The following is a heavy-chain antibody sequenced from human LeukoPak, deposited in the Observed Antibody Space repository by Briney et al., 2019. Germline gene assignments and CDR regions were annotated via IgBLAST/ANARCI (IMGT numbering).Heavy chain of an antibody. CDR2: IYISGST. J-gene: IGHJ4*02. V-gene: IGHV4-61*02. CDR3: ARGLMTTVTL. D-gene: IGHD4-11*01. CDR1: GVSISSASYY. Sequence: SETLSLTCTVSGVSISSASYYWSWIRQPAGKGLEWIGRIYISGSTNYKSSLKSRVTISVDTSKNHFSLKLSSVTAADTAVYYCARGLMTTVTLWGQGTLVTVSS.